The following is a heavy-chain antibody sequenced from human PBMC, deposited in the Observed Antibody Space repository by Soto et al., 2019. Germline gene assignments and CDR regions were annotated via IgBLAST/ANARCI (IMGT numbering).Heavy chain of an antibody. V-gene: IGHV4-39*01. Sequence: QLQLQESGPGLVKPSETLSLTCTVSGGSISSSSYYWGWIRQPPGKGLEWIGSIYYSGSTYYNPSLKRRVTISVDTSKNQFSLKLSSVTAADTAVYYCAAYPRYGDYAYYYYGMDVWGQGTTVTVSS. CDR1: GGSISSSSYY. CDR2: IYYSGST. D-gene: IGHD4-17*01. CDR3: AAYPRYGDYAYYYYGMDV. J-gene: IGHJ6*02.